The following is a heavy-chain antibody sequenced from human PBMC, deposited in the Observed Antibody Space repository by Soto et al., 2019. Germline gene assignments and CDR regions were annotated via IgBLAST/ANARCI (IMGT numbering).Heavy chain of an antibody. CDR1: GFTFSSYA. J-gene: IGHJ4*02. D-gene: IGHD6-19*01. V-gene: IGHV3-23*01. Sequence: EVQLLESGGGLVQPGGSLRLSCAASGFTFSSYAMTWVRQAPGKGLEWVSTISRSGDRPYYRDSVKGRFTISRDNSKNTVYLQXNSLRAEDTAXXYCAKTDKFYPQSSGWANRFDYWGQGTLVTVSS. CDR2: ISRSGDRP. CDR3: AKTDKFYPQSSGWANRFDY.